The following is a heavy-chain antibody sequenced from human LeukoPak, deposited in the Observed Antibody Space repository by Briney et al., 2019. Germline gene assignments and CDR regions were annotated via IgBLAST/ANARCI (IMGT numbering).Heavy chain of an antibody. D-gene: IGHD6-19*01. CDR3: ARDVHSSGWSRDY. V-gene: IGHV3-21*01. CDR1: GFTFSSYS. CDR2: ISSSSSYI. J-gene: IGHJ4*02. Sequence: PGGSLRLSCAASGFTFSSYSMNWVRQAPGKGLEWVSSISSSSSYIYYADSVKGRFTISRDNAKNSLYLQMNSLRAEDTAVYYCARDVHSSGWSRDYWGQGTLVTVSS.